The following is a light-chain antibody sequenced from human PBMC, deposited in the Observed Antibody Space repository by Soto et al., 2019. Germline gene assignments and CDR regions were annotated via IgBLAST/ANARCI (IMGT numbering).Light chain of an antibody. J-gene: IGLJ7*01. Sequence: QSALTQPASVSGSLGQSITISCTGTSSDVGEYNYVSWYQQHPAKAPKLMIYEVRNRPSGVSNRFSGSKSGNTASLTISGLQGEDEADYYCSSYAGSNNLFGGGTQLTVL. V-gene: IGLV2-14*01. CDR3: SSYAGSNNL. CDR2: EVR. CDR1: SSDVGEYNY.